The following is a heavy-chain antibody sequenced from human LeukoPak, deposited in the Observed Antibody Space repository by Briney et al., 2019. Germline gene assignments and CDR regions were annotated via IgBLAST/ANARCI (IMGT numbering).Heavy chain of an antibody. D-gene: IGHD3-3*01. CDR2: IYYSGST. Sequence: SETLSLTCTVSSGSISSCYWSWIRQPPGKGLEGIGYIYYSGSTNYNPSLKGRVTISVDTSKNQFSLKLSSVTAADTAVYYCARQGTIFGPAGYWGQGTLVTVSS. CDR3: ARQGTIFGPAGY. CDR1: SGSISSCY. J-gene: IGHJ4*02. V-gene: IGHV4-59*08.